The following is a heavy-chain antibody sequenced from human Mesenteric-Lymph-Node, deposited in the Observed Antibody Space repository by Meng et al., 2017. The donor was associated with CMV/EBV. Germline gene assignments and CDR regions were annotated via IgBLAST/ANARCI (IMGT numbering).Heavy chain of an antibody. V-gene: IGHV3-30*02. J-gene: IGHJ3*02. Sequence: LSLTGAASGFTFSSYGMHWVRQAPGKGLGWVAFIRYDGSNKYYADSVKGRFTISRDNSKNTLYLQMNSLRAEDTAVYYCAKDQGSGWYDDAFDIWGQGTMVTVSS. CDR2: IRYDGSNK. D-gene: IGHD6-19*01. CDR3: AKDQGSGWYDDAFDI. CDR1: GFTFSSYG.